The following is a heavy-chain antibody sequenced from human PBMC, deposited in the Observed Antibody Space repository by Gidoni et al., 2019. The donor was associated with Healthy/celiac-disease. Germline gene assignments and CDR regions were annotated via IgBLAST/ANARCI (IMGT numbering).Heavy chain of an antibody. Sequence: EVQLVESGGGLVQPGGSLRLSCAASGFTFSSYWMHWVRQAPGKGLVWVSRINSDGSSTSYADSVKGRFTISRDNAKNTLYLQMNSLRAEDTAVYYCARESLLPVRLDGMDVWGQGTTVTVSS. CDR1: GFTFSSYW. V-gene: IGHV3-74*01. CDR3: ARESLLPVRLDGMDV. J-gene: IGHJ6*02. D-gene: IGHD2-15*01. CDR2: INSDGSST.